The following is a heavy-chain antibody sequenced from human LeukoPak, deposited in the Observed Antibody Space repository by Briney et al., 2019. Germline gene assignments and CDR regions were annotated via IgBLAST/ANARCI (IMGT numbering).Heavy chain of an antibody. CDR2: ISGSGGCT. D-gene: IGHD2-2*02. Sequence: PGGSLRLSCAASGFTFSSYAMSWVRQAPGKGLEWVSAISGSGGCTYYADSVKGRFTISRDNSKNTLYLQMNSLRAEDTAVYYCAKVPVAYCGSTSCYTQYYFDYWGQGTLVTVSS. V-gene: IGHV3-23*01. J-gene: IGHJ4*02. CDR3: AKVPVAYCGSTSCYTQYYFDY. CDR1: GFTFSSYA.